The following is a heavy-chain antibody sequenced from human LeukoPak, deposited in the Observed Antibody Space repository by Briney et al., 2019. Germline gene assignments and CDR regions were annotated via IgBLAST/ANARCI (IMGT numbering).Heavy chain of an antibody. V-gene: IGHV4-39*07. CDR1: GGSISSSNNY. J-gene: IGHJ4*02. Sequence: SETLSLTCTVSGGSISSSNNYWGWIRQPPGRGLEWIGSISYGGRTYYNPSLKSRVTISVDTSKNQFSLRLSSVTAADTAVYYCARARYNYQYDYWGQGTLVTVSS. D-gene: IGHD5-24*01. CDR3: ARARYNYQYDY. CDR2: ISYGGRT.